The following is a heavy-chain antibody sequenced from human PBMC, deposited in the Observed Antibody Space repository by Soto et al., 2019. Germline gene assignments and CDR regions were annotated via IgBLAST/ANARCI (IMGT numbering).Heavy chain of an antibody. CDR2: ISYRGST. D-gene: IGHD3-22*01. CDR3: ARDCRHGLFCLYGMDV. CDR1: GGSIRSYY. Sequence: SETLSLTCTVSGGSIRSYYWSWIRQPPGKGLESIGYISYRGSTNYSPSLKSRVTISVDTSKNQFSLKLSSVTAADTAVYYCARDCRHGLFCLYGMDVWGQGTTVTVSS. V-gene: IGHV4-59*01. J-gene: IGHJ6*02.